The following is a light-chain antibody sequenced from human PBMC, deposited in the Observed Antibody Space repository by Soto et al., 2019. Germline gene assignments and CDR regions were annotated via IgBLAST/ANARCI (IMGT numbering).Light chain of an antibody. V-gene: IGKV3-15*01. CDR1: QSVSSN. J-gene: IGKJ1*01. CDR2: GAS. Sequence: EIVITQSPSTLSVSPGERATLYCRASQSVSSNLAWYQQKPGQAPRLLIYGASTRATGIPARFSGSGSGTEFTLTISSLQSEDFAVYYCQQYNNWPPGTFGQGTKVDI. CDR3: QQYNNWPPGT.